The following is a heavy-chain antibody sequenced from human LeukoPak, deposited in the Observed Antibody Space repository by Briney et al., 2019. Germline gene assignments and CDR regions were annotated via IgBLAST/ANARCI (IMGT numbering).Heavy chain of an antibody. D-gene: IGHD3-3*01. J-gene: IGHJ4*02. Sequence: GGSLRLSCAVSGFTFSSYAMSWVRQAPGKGLELVGRIKSKTDGGTTDYAAPVKGRFTFSRDDSKNMLYLQMNSLKTEDSAVYFCTTGLEWFFYWGQGTLVTVSS. CDR1: GFTFSSYA. CDR3: TTGLEWFFY. CDR2: IKSKTDGGTT. V-gene: IGHV3-15*01.